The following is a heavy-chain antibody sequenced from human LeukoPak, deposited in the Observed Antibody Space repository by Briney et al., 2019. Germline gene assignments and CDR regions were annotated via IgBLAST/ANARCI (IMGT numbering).Heavy chain of an antibody. V-gene: IGHV4-59*01. J-gene: IGHJ5*02. CDR1: GGSISSYY. CDR3: ARRFRGKGGDNWFDP. CDR2: IYYSGST. D-gene: IGHD5-24*01. Sequence: SETLSLTCTVSGGSISSYYWSWIRQPPGKGLEWIGYIYYSGSTNYNPSLKSRVTISVDTSKNQFSLKLSSVTAADTAVYYCARRFRGKGGDNWFDPWGQGTLVTVSS.